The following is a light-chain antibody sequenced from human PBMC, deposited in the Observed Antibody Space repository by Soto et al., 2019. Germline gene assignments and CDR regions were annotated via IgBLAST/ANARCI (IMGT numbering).Light chain of an antibody. Sequence: EVELTQSPVTLSVSGGARATLSCRSSQTISTHLAWYQQKPGQAPRLLLYGASTRATAVPARFSGSGSGTDFTLTVSRVQSEDAAVYYCQQFDSWPPITFGQGTKLEIK. CDR3: QQFDSWPPIT. J-gene: IGKJ2*01. CDR1: QTISTH. V-gene: IGKV3-15*01. CDR2: GAS.